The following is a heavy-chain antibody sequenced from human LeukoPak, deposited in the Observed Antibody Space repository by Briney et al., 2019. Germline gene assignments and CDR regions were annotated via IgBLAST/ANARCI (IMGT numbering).Heavy chain of an antibody. CDR1: EYTFSVYH. D-gene: IGHD6-13*01. Sequence: ASVKVSCKASEYTFSVYHIHWVRLAPGQGLEWMAWINPNSGDTNYAQKFQGRVTMTRDTSISTAYMEVGSLRFDDTAVYYCALIPGGSWAFDFWGQGTLVTVSS. CDR3: ALIPGGSWAFDF. V-gene: IGHV1-2*02. J-gene: IGHJ4*02. CDR2: INPNSGDT.